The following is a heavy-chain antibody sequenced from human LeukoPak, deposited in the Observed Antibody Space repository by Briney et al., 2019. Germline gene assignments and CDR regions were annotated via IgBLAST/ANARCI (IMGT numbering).Heavy chain of an antibody. CDR1: GFTFSSYA. CDR2: ISGSGGST. CDR3: AKGEDAAAMVPYYFDY. Sequence: PGGSLRLSCAASGFTFSSYAMSWVRQAPGKGLEWVSAISGSGGSTYYADSVKGRFTISRDNSKNTLYLQMNSLRAEDTAVYYCAKGEDAAAMVPYYFDYWGQGTLVTVSS. D-gene: IGHD5-18*01. V-gene: IGHV3-23*01. J-gene: IGHJ4*02.